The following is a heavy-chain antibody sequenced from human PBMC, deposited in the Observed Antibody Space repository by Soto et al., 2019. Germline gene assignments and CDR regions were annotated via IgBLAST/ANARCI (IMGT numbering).Heavy chain of an antibody. CDR3: ARHTPAISISDH. V-gene: IGHV4-59*08. CDR1: GGSISSYY. CDR2: IYYSGST. Sequence: PAETLSVTWTVSGGSISSYYWSWIRQPPGKGLEWIGYIYYSGSTNYNPSLKSRVTISVDTSKNQFSLKLSSVTAADTAVYYCARHTPAISISDHWGQGTLVTVS. J-gene: IGHJ4*02. D-gene: IGHD2-15*01.